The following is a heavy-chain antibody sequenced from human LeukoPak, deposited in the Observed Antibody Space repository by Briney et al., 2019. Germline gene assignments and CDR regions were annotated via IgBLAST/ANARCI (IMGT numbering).Heavy chain of an antibody. CDR2: INPNSGGT. CDR1: GYTFTGYY. J-gene: IGHJ4*02. V-gene: IGHV1-2*02. Sequence: ASVKVSCKASGYTFTGYYMHWVRQAPGQGLEWMGWINPNSGGTNYAQKFQGRVTMTRDTSISTAYMELSRLRSDDTAVYYCARYPGGSYPRLDYWGQGTLVTVSS. CDR3: ARYPGGSYPRLDY. D-gene: IGHD1-26*01.